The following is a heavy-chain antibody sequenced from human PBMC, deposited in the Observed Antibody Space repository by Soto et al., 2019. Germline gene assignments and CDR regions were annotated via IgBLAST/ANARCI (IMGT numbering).Heavy chain of an antibody. J-gene: IGHJ4*02. D-gene: IGHD1-26*01. V-gene: IGHV3-72*01. CDR1: GFTFSDHY. CDR2: IRKKVNSYTT. CDR3: VKASGDFSFDF. Sequence: PGGSLRLSCAASGFTFSDHYMDWVRQAPGKGLEWVGRIRKKVNSYTTEYAASVKGRFTVSRDDSKSSLYLQMNSLETEDTAIYYCVKASGDFSFDFWGQGTLVTVSS.